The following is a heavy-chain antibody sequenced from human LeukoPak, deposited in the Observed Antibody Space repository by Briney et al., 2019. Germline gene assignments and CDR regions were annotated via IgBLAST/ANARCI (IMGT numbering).Heavy chain of an antibody. CDR1: GFTFSSYS. J-gene: IGHJ4*02. V-gene: IGHV3-21*04. CDR3: ARGRSCDY. D-gene: IGHD2-15*01. CDR2: ISSSSSYI. Sequence: GGSLRLSCAASGFTFSSYSMNWVRQAPGKGLEWVSSISSSSSYIYYADSVKGRFTISRDNAKNSLYPQMDSLRAEDTAFYYCARGRSCDYWGQGTLVTVSS.